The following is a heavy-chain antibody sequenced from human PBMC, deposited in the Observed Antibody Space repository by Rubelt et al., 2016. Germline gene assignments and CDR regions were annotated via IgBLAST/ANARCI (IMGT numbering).Heavy chain of an antibody. Sequence: QLVESGGGLVKPGGSLRLLCAASGFGFSDFAMNWVRQAPGKGLEWVTTIGRNSEYIYYADSVKGRLTVSRDNAKNLLYLQKNGLGVEDTALYYCARASPGMDVWGLGTTVTVSS. D-gene: IGHD6-6*01. J-gene: IGHJ6*02. CDR1: GFGFSDFA. V-gene: IGHV3-21*02. CDR3: ARASPGMDV. CDR2: IGRNSEYI.